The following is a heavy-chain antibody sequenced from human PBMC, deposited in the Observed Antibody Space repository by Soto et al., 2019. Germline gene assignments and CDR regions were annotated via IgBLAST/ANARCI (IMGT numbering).Heavy chain of an antibody. D-gene: IGHD2-15*01. J-gene: IGHJ4*02. V-gene: IGHV4-59*08. CDR3: AGGVTVVAQGY. Sequence: SETLSLTCTVSGGSISSYYWSWIRQPPGKGLEWIGYIYYSGSTNYNPSLKSRVTISVDTSKNQFSLKLSSVTAADTAVYYCAGGVTVVAQGYWGQGTLVTVFS. CDR1: GGSISSYY. CDR2: IYYSGST.